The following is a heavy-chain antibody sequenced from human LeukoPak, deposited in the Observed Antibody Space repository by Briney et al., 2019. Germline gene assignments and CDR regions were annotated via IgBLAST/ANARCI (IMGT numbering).Heavy chain of an antibody. CDR2: ISGSSSYI. J-gene: IGHJ4*02. D-gene: IGHD6-13*01. Sequence: GGSLRLSCAASGFTFSSYSMNWVRQAPGKGLEWVSSISGSSSYIYYADSVKGRFTISRDNAKNSLYLQMNSLGAEDTAVYYCAKEGIAAAGIGWGQGTLVTVSS. CDR3: AKEGIAAAGIG. CDR1: GFTFSSYS. V-gene: IGHV3-21*04.